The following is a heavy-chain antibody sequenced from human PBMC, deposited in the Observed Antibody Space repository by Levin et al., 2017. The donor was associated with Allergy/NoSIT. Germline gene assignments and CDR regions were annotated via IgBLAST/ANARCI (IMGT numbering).Heavy chain of an antibody. J-gene: IGHJ4*02. CDR1: GFTFTNAW. CDR3: TSGAVVAAATDY. CDR2: IKSRVLGATT. D-gene: IGHD2-15*01. Sequence: TGGSLRLSCVGSGFTFTNAWMSWVRQAPGKGLEWVARIKSRVLGATTDYAAPVTGRFTISRDDSKNTLYLHMNSLKDEDTAVYYCTSGAVVAAATDYWGQGTLVTVSS. V-gene: IGHV3-15*01.